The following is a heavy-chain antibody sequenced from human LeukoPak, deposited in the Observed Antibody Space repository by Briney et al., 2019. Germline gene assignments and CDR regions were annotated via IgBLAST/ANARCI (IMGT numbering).Heavy chain of an antibody. CDR3: AKGDDSSGYYPGGADY. J-gene: IGHJ4*02. V-gene: IGHV3-23*01. Sequence: GGSLRLSCAASGFTYSSYAMSWVRHAPGKGLEWVSPISGSGGSTYYADSVKGRFTISRDNSKNTMYLQMNSLRAEDTAVYYCAKGDDSSGYYPGGADYWGQGTLVTVSS. CDR1: GFTYSSYA. CDR2: ISGSGGST. D-gene: IGHD3-22*01.